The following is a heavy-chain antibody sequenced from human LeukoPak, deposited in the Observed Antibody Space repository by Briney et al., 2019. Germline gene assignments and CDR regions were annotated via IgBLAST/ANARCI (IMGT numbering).Heavy chain of an antibody. D-gene: IGHD4-17*01. CDR3: ARVAVTTADMDV. Sequence: SETLSLTCTVSGGSISSYYWSWIRQPPGKGLEWIGYMYYSGSTNYNSSLKSRVTISVDTSKNQFSLKLSSVTAADTAVYYCARVAVTTADMDVWGKRTTVTVSS. V-gene: IGHV4-59*01. CDR2: MYYSGST. J-gene: IGHJ6*03. CDR1: GGSISSYY.